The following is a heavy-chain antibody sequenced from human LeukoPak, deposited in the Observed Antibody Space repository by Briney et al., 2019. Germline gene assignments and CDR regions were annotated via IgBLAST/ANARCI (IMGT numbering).Heavy chain of an antibody. Sequence: GGSLRLSCAASGFTDCGMSWVRHAPGKGLEWVSGINLNGGTTNYADSVKGRFTISRDNAKNSLYLQMNSLRAEDTAFYYCARDRDQWLEAFDIWGQGTMVTVSS. V-gene: IGHV3-20*04. J-gene: IGHJ3*02. D-gene: IGHD6-19*01. CDR3: ARDRDQWLEAFDI. CDR1: GFTDCG. CDR2: INLNGGTT.